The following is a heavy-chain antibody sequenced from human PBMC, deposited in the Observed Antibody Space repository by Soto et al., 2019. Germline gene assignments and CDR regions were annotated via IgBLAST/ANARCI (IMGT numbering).Heavy chain of an antibody. CDR3: AREGEGGARHCYYYGMDV. V-gene: IGHV3-33*01. D-gene: IGHD1-26*01. J-gene: IGHJ6*02. CDR2: IWYDGSNK. CDR1: GFTFSSYG. Sequence: PGGSLRLSCAASGFTFSSYGMHWVRQAPGKGLEWVAVIWYDGSNKYYADSVKGRFTISRDNSKNTLYLQMNSLRAEDTAVYYCAREGEGGARHCYYYGMDVWGQGTTVTVSS.